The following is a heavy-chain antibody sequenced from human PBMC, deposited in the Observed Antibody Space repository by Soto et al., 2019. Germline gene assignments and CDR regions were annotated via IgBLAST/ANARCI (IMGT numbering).Heavy chain of an antibody. D-gene: IGHD1-26*01. CDR1: GFTFDQHA. CDR2: ISWNNGNI. V-gene: IGHV3-9*01. J-gene: IGHJ3*01. Sequence: EVQLVESGGGLAQPGRSPRLSCAASGFTFDQHAMHWVRQAPGKGLEWVSGISWNNGNIGYAASVKGRFTISRDNAKNSLYLQMERLRTEDTALYYCAKDILLGNSGSYPDAFDVWGQGTMVTVSS. CDR3: AKDILLGNSGSYPDAFDV.